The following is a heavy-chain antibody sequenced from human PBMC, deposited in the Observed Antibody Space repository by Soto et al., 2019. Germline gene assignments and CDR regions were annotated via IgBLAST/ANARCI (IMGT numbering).Heavy chain of an antibody. D-gene: IGHD1-20*01. V-gene: IGHV3-73*01. Sequence: EVQLVESGGGVVQPGGSLKLSCAASGFTFSGSATHWVRQPSGKGLEWVGRVGSRGNNYATSYAASVEGRFTISRDDSENTAYLQMDSLKMEDTAVYYCTPEPWYCMDVWGKGTRVTVSS. CDR3: TPEPWYCMDV. CDR1: GFTFSGSA. CDR2: VGSRGNNYAT. J-gene: IGHJ6*03.